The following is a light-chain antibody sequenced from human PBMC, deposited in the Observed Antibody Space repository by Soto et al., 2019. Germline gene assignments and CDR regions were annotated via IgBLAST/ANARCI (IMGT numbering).Light chain of an antibody. J-gene: IGKJ4*01. CDR2: GAS. Sequence: IVLTQSPGTLSLSPGDRATLSCRASQSVSSNYLGWYQQKPGQAPRLLLYGASSRAIGIPDMFSGSESGTDFTLTISRLEPEDFAVYYCQQYDTSPPLTFGGGTKVEIK. CDR3: QQYDTSPPLT. CDR1: QSVSSNY. V-gene: IGKV3-20*01.